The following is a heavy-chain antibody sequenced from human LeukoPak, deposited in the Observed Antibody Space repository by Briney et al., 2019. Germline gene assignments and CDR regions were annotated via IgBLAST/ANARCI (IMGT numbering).Heavy chain of an antibody. J-gene: IGHJ6*02. CDR3: ATYTHWVAGDV. Sequence: GGALRLSCAASGFTFSESWMSWVRQAPGKGLEGVANMNEDGSEKDYVASVKRRFTISRDNARNSLYLQMGSLRAEDTAVYYCATYTHWVAGDVWGQGTTVTVSS. CDR2: MNEDGSEK. D-gene: IGHD3-16*01. V-gene: IGHV3-7*01. CDR1: GFTFSESW.